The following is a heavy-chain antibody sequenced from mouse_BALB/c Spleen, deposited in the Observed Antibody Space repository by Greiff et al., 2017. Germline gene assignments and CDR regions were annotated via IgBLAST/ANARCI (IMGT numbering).Heavy chain of an antibody. D-gene: IGHD6-1*01. Sequence: VKLMESGAELVRPGSSVKISCKASGYAFSSYWMNWVKQRPGQGLEWIGQIYPGDGDTNYNGKFKGKATLTADKSSSTAYIQLSSLTSEDSAVYFCAPDSPYYAMDYGGQGTSVTVSA. CDR1: GYAFSSYW. CDR2: IYPGDGDT. CDR3: APDSPYYAMDY. V-gene: IGHV1-80*01. J-gene: IGHJ4*01.